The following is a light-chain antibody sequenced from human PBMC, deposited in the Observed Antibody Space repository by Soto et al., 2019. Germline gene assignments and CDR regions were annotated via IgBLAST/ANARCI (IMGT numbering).Light chain of an antibody. J-gene: IGKJ2*01. CDR3: QQYNSYPYT. Sequence: DIPMTQSPSTLSASVGDRVTITCRASQSISSWLAWYQQKPWKAPKLLIYDASSLESGVPSRFSGSGSGTEFTLTISSLQPDDFATYYCQQYNSYPYTFGQGTKLEIK. CDR2: DAS. CDR1: QSISSW. V-gene: IGKV1-5*01.